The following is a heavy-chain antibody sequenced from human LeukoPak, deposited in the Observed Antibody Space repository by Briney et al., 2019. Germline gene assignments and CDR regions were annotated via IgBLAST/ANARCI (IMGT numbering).Heavy chain of an antibody. J-gene: IGHJ4*02. Sequence: GESLQISCQGSGYSFATYWSAWVRQMPGKGLEWMGIIYPDESNIRYSPSFQGQVTISADRSISTAYLQWSSLKASDTAIYYCARPPSRGYSSSFEYWGQGTLVTVSS. D-gene: IGHD2-2*03. CDR2: IYPDESNI. V-gene: IGHV5-51*01. CDR1: GYSFATYW. CDR3: ARPPSRGYSSSFEY.